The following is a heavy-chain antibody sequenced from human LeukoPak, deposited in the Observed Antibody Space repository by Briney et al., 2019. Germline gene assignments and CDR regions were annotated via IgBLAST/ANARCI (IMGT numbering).Heavy chain of an antibody. CDR2: IKSKTDGGTT. CDR3: TTHYYGENNRGT. V-gene: IGHV3-15*01. J-gene: IGHJ5*02. CDR1: GLTFSDAW. D-gene: IGHD4-17*01. Sequence: PGGSLRLSCPASGLTFSDAWMSRDRQAPGTGLEWVGRIKSKTDGGTTDYAAPVKGRFTLSRDDSKNTLYLQMNSLITQDTAVYYCTTHYYGENNRGTWGQGTLVTVSS.